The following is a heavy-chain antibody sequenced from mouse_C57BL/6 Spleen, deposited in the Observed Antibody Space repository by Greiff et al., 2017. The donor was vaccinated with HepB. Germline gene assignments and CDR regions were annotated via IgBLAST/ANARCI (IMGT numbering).Heavy chain of an antibody. D-gene: IGHD1-1*01. CDR3: ARSGLYYGSSTFRNYAMDY. CDR1: GYTFTDYY. CDR2: INPNNGGT. V-gene: IGHV1-26*01. J-gene: IGHJ4*01. Sequence: EVQLQQSGPELVKPGASVKISCKASGYTFTDYYMNWVKQSHGKSLEWIGAINPNNGGTSYNQKFKGKATLTVDKSSSTAYMELRSLTSEDSAVYHCARSGLYYGSSTFRNYAMDYWGQGTSVTVSS.